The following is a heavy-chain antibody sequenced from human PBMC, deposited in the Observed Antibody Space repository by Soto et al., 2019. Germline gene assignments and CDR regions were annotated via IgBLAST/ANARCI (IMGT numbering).Heavy chain of an antibody. V-gene: IGHV5-51*01. D-gene: IGHD4-17*01. CDR2: IYPGDSDT. Sequence: GESLKISCKGSGYSFSSDWIGWVRQMPGKGLEWMGIIYPGDSDTRYSPSFQGQVTISADKSISAAYLQWSSLKASDTAMYYCARRTVTWNDAFDIWGQGTMVTVSS. J-gene: IGHJ3*02. CDR1: GYSFSSDW. CDR3: ARRTVTWNDAFDI.